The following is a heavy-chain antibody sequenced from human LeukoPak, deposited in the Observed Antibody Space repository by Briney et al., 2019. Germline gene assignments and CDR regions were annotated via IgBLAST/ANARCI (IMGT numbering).Heavy chain of an antibody. CDR2: IYTSGST. Sequence: SQTLSLTCTVSGGSISSGSYYWSWIRRPAGKGLEWIGRIYTSGSTNYNPSLKSRVTISVDTSKNQFSLKLSSVTAADTAVYYCARGGSSWSNNWFDPWGQGTLVTVSS. CDR3: ARGGSSWSNNWFDP. V-gene: IGHV4-61*02. CDR1: GGSISSGSYY. D-gene: IGHD6-13*01. J-gene: IGHJ5*02.